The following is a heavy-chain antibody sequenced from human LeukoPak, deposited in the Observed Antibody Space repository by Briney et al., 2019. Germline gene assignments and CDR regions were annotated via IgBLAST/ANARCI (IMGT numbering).Heavy chain of an antibody. Sequence: SETLSLTCAVYGGSFSSYYWSWIRQPPGKGLEWIGEINHSGSTNYNPSLKSRVTISVDTSKNQFSLKLSSVTAADTAVYYCARVDIVVVPAAQLNWFDPWGQGTLVTVSS. CDR1: GGSFSSYY. CDR2: INHSGST. J-gene: IGHJ5*02. D-gene: IGHD2-2*03. V-gene: IGHV4-34*01. CDR3: ARVDIVVVPAAQLNWFDP.